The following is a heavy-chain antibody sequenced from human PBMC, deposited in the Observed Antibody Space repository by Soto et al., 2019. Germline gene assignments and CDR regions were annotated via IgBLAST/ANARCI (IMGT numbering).Heavy chain of an antibody. CDR2: ISAYSGNT. D-gene: IGHD3-10*01. Sequence: QVQLVQSGAEVKKPGASVKVSCKASGYTFTSYAISWVRPAPGQAVQWSGWISAYSGNTNYAQKVQGRVTMTTDTSTSTAYMELRSLRSDDTAVYYCARGCFGEFVDYFDYWGQGTLVTVSS. V-gene: IGHV1-18*01. J-gene: IGHJ4*02. CDR3: ARGCFGEFVDYFDY. CDR1: GYTFTSYA.